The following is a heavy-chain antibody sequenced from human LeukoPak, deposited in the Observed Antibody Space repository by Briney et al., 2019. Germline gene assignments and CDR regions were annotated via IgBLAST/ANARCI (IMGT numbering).Heavy chain of an antibody. J-gene: IGHJ4*02. CDR2: ISETGDRT. CDR1: GFPFSSYA. D-gene: IGHD1-26*01. V-gene: IGHV3-23*01. Sequence: SGGSLRLSCAASGFPFSSYAMNWVRQAPGKGLEWVSAISETGDRTHYADSVKGRFTVSRDNPKDTLYLQMDSLRAEDTAVYYCARERSGSYRFDYWGQGTLVTVSS. CDR3: ARERSGSYRFDY.